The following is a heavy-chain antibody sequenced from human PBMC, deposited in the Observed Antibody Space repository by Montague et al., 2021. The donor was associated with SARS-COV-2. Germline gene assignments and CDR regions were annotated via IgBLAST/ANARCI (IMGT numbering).Heavy chain of an antibody. CDR1: GGSISSGSYY. Sequence: TLSLTCTVSGGSISSGSYYWNWIRQPAGKGLEWIGRIYTSGSTNYNPSLKSRVTISVDTSKNQFSLKLSSVTAADTAVYYCARESLHLTGYYNDYFDYWGQGTLGTGSS. CDR3: ARESLHLTGYYNDYFDY. J-gene: IGHJ4*02. CDR2: IYTSGST. V-gene: IGHV4-61*02. D-gene: IGHD3-9*01.